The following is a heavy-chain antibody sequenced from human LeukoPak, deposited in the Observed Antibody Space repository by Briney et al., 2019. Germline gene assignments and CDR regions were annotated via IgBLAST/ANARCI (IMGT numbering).Heavy chain of an antibody. J-gene: IGHJ4*02. Sequence: SETLSLTCAVYGGSFSGYYWSWIRQPAGKGLEWIGRFSASGNSNYNPSLKSRLTISVDTSKNQFSLKLTSVTAADTAVYYCARQTGSGLFILPGGRGTLVTVSS. V-gene: IGHV4-59*10. CDR1: GGSFSGYY. CDR3: ARQTGSGLFILP. CDR2: FSASGNS. D-gene: IGHD3/OR15-3a*01.